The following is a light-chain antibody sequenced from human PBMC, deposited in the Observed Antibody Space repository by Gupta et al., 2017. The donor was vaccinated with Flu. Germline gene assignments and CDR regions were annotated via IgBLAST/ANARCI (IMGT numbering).Light chain of an antibody. J-gene: IGLJ3*02. Sequence: QSLLPQPPSASATPGPRVTISCSGSSSNIGSNYVYWYQQLPGTAPKLLIYRNNQRPSGVPDRFSGSKSGTSASLAISGLRSEDEADYYCAAWDGSRSGWVFGGGTKLTVL. CDR3: AAWDGSRSGWV. CDR2: RNN. V-gene: IGLV1-47*01. CDR1: SSNIGSNY.